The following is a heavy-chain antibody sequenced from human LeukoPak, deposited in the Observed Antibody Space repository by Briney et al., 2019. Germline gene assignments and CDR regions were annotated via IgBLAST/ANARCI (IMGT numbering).Heavy chain of an antibody. CDR1: GFTFSSYA. J-gene: IGHJ4*02. CDR2: ISGSGGST. V-gene: IGHV3-23*01. D-gene: IGHD6-19*01. Sequence: RGSLRLSCAASGFTFSSYAMSWVRQAPGKGLEWVSAISGSGGSTYYADSVKGRFTIPRDNSKNTLYLQMNSLRAEDTAVYYCAKVSSGWHNDYWGQGTLVTVSS. CDR3: AKVSSGWHNDY.